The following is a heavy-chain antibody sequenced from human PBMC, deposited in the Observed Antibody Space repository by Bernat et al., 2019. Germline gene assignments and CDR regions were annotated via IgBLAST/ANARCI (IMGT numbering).Heavy chain of an antibody. J-gene: IGHJ4*02. CDR2: ISYDGSAK. CDR3: AKSGSGNFFDY. CDR1: GFIFSSYG. D-gene: IGHD3-10*01. Sequence: QEQLVESGGGVVQPGRSLRLSCAGSGFIFSSYGMHWVRQAPGKGLEWMAVISYDGSAKYYADSVKGRFTISRDTSKNTLYLQMNSLRPEDTAVYYCAKSGSGNFFDYWGQGTLVTVSS. V-gene: IGHV3-30*18.